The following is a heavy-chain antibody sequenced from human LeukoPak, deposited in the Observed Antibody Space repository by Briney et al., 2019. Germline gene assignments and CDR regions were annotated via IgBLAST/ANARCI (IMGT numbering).Heavy chain of an antibody. CDR2: IYPGDSDT. D-gene: IGHD6-13*01. V-gene: IGHV5-51*01. J-gene: IGHJ5*02. CDR1: GYSFTSYW. Sequence: GESLKISCKGSGYSFTSYWIGWVRQMPGKGLEWMGIIYPGDSDTRYSPSFQGQVTISVDTSINTAYLQWISLKASDTAMYYCARHPIAAGGAYNWFDPWGQETLVTVSS. CDR3: ARHPIAAGGAYNWFDP.